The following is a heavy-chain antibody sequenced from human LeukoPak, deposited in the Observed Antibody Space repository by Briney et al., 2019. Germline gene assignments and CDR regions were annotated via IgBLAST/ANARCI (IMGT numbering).Heavy chain of an antibody. CDR3: ARRTGIAVAGPDATFDY. CDR2: IYYSGIT. CDR1: GGSISRDY. D-gene: IGHD6-19*01. J-gene: IGHJ4*02. Sequence: TSETLSLTCTVSGGSISRDYWSWIRQPPGQGLEWDGYIYYSGITNYSPSLKSRVNISVDTSKNQFSLKLSSVTAADTAVYYCARRTGIAVAGPDATFDYWGQGTLVTVSP. V-gene: IGHV4-59*08.